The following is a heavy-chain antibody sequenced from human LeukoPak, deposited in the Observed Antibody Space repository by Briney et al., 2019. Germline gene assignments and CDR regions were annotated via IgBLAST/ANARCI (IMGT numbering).Heavy chain of an antibody. Sequence: GGSLRLSCAASGFTFSSYAMSWVRQAPGKGLEWVSAISGSGGSTYYADSVKGRFTISRDSSKNTLYLQMNSLRAEDTAVYYCAKPDYDFWSGYPHYFDYWGQGTMVTVSS. CDR2: ISGSGGST. J-gene: IGHJ4*03. V-gene: IGHV3-23*01. CDR3: AKPDYDFWSGYPHYFDY. D-gene: IGHD3-3*01. CDR1: GFTFSSYA.